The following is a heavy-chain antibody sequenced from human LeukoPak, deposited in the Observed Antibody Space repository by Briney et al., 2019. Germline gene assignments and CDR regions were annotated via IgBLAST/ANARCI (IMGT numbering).Heavy chain of an antibody. CDR1: YGSISSYY. Sequence: SETLSLTCTVSYGSISSYYWSWIRQPPGKGLEWIGYIYYSGSTNYNPSLKSRVTISVDTSKNQFSLKLSSVTAADTAVYYCVRDRELNYWGQGTLVTVSS. CDR3: VRDRELNY. D-gene: IGHD1-7*01. J-gene: IGHJ4*02. CDR2: IYYSGST. V-gene: IGHV4-59*12.